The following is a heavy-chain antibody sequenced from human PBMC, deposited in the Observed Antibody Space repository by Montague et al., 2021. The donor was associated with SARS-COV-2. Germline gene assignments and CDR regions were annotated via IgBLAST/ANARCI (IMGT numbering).Heavy chain of an antibody. Sequence: SETLSLTCTVSGASVASGNFYWSWIRQPPGKGLEWIGYMYYTGHTNYNPSLESRVTMPVDPSKNQFSLTLTSVTAADTAVYYCARHPFSITIFGRADRYGVDVWGQGTTVTVSS. CDR2: MYYTGHT. J-gene: IGHJ6*02. CDR1: GASVASGNFY. V-gene: IGHV4-61*01. D-gene: IGHD3-3*01. CDR3: ARHPFSITIFGRADRYGVDV.